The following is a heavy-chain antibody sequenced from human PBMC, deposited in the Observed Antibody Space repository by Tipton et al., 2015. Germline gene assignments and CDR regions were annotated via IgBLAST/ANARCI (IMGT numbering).Heavy chain of an antibody. CDR2: IYDSGST. J-gene: IGHJ3*02. CDR1: GGSVTSGSYY. Sequence: TLSLTCTVSGGSVTSGSYYWGWIRQPPGKGLEWIGNIYDSGSTYYNPSLESRVTISVDTSKKRFSLKVNSVTAADTAVYYCARTQGYFDGSGYYYDAFDIWGQGTMVTVSS. V-gene: IGHV4-39*07. CDR3: ARTQGYFDGSGYYYDAFDI. D-gene: IGHD3-22*01.